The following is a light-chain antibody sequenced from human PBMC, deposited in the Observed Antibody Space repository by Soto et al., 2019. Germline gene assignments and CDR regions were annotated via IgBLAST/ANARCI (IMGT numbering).Light chain of an antibody. CDR1: QSVRSD. Sequence: EIVMTQSPANLSVSPGERATLFCRASQSVRSDVAWYQQKPSQAAMLVIYDVFTRTTGVPTRIRSSWSRTECTLTISRLQSEDFAVYYCQQYNSKPHTVGVGTKV. CDR2: DVF. CDR3: QQYNSKPHT. J-gene: IGKJ4*01. V-gene: IGKV3D-15*01.